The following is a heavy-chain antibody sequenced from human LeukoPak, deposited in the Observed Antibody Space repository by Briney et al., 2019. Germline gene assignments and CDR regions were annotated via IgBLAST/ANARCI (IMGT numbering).Heavy chain of an antibody. CDR3: ARDVLRFYDY. CDR2: IIPIFGTA. D-gene: IGHD3-3*01. J-gene: IGHJ4*02. V-gene: IGHV1-69*05. Sequence: SVKVPCKASGGTFSSYAISWVRQAPGQGLEWMGGIIPIFGTANYAQKLQGRVTMTTDTSTSTAYMELRSLRSDDTAVYYCARDVLRFYDYWGQGTLVTVSS. CDR1: GGTFSSYA.